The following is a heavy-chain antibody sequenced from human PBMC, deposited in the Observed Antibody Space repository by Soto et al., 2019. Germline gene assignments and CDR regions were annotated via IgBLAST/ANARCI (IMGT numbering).Heavy chain of an antibody. CDR1: GYTFTSYY. D-gene: IGHD3-22*01. V-gene: IGHV1-46*01. CDR2: INPSGGST. CDR3: GSQTGLLATYYYYYGMDV. Sequence: ASVKVSCKASGYTFTSYYMHWVRQAPGQGLEWMGIINPSGGSTSYAQKFQGRVTMTRDTSTSTVYMELSSLRSEDTAVYYCGSQTGLLATYYYYYGMDVWGQGTTVTVSS. J-gene: IGHJ6*02.